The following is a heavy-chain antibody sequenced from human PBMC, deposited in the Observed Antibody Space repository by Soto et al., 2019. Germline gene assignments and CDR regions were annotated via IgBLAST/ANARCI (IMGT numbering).Heavy chain of an antibody. D-gene: IGHD3-10*01. Sequence: LRLSCVASGLTFGSRAMTWVRQAPGEGLQWVSTITDTGGDAKYADSVRGRFVISRDNSKKTLYLQMTSLTAEDSAMYYCARGSTDSYPGSRIFDLWGRGTLVTVSS. J-gene: IGHJ4*02. CDR3: ARGSTDSYPGSRIFDL. CDR1: GLTFGSRA. V-gene: IGHV3-23*01. CDR2: ITDTGGDA.